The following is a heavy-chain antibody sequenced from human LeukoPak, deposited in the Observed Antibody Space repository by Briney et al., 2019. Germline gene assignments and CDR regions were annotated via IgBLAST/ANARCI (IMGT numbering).Heavy chain of an antibody. D-gene: IGHD2-2*01. CDR1: GGTFSSYA. CDR2: IIPIFGTA. J-gene: IGHJ4*02. Sequence: SVKVSCKASGGTFSSYAISWVRQAPGQGLEWMGGIIPIFGTANYAQKFQGRVTITADESTSTAYMELSSLRSEDTAVYYCARGGICSSTSCYPFDYWGQGTLVTVSS. V-gene: IGHV1-69*13. CDR3: ARGGICSSTSCYPFDY.